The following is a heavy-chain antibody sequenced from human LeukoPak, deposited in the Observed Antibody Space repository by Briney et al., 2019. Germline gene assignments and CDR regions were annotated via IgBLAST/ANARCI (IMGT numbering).Heavy chain of an antibody. D-gene: IGHD6-13*01. Sequence: GGPLRLSCAASGFTFSSYSMNWVRQAPGKGLEWVSYISSRSSTIYYADSVKGRFTISRDNAKNSLYLQMNSLRAEDTAVYYCARDFYRAAAGIFDYWGQGTLVAVSS. J-gene: IGHJ4*02. CDR2: ISSRSSTI. V-gene: IGHV3-48*04. CDR3: ARDFYRAAAGIFDY. CDR1: GFTFSSYS.